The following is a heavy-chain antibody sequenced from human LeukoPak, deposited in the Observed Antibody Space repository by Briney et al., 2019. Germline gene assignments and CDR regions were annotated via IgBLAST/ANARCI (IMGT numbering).Heavy chain of an antibody. CDR2: IKEDGSEK. J-gene: IGHJ2*01. V-gene: IGHV3-7*04. CDR1: GFTFSTYW. CDR3: ARVLGYFDL. Sequence: GGSQRLSCAASGFTFSTYWMNWVRQAPGKGLEWVAHIKEDGSEKFYVDSVRGRFTISRDNAKNSLFLQMNSLRAEDTAVYYCARVLGYFDLWGRGTLVTASS. D-gene: IGHD6-6*01.